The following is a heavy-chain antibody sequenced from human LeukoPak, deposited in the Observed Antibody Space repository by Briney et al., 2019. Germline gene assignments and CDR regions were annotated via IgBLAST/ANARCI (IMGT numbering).Heavy chain of an antibody. Sequence: GGSLRLSCAASGFTFSDYSMNWVRQAPGKGLEWVSYISSSSSTIYYADSVKGRFTISRDNAKNSLYLHMNSLRAEDTALYFCARDRPHSLWGQGTLVTVSS. CDR2: ISSSSSTI. CDR3: ARDRPHSL. CDR1: GFTFSDYS. D-gene: IGHD5-18*01. V-gene: IGHV3-48*04. J-gene: IGHJ4*02.